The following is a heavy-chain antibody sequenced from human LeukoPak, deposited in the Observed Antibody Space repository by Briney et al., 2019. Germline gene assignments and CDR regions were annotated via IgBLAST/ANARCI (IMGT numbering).Heavy chain of an antibody. CDR1: GGSFSGYY. J-gene: IGHJ6*03. V-gene: IGHV4-34*01. CDR3: ARGRVVPGYYYYYMDV. Sequence: PSETLSLTCAVYGGSFSGYYWSWIRQPPGKGLEWIGEINHSGSTNYNPSLKSRVTISVDTSKNQFSLKLSSVTAADTAVYYCARGRVVPGYYYYYMDVWGKGTTVTVSS. CDR2: INHSGST. D-gene: IGHD2-2*01.